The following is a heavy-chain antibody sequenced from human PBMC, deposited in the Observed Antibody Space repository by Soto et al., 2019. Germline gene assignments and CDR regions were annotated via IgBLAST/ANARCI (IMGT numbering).Heavy chain of an antibody. CDR3: ATYSRLDY. J-gene: IGHJ4*02. CDR1: GFTVSNNY. D-gene: IGHD6-13*01. Sequence: EVQLVETGGGLIQPGGSLRLSCAASGFTVSNNYMSWVRQAAGNGLEWVSLIYSGVSTYYADSVKGRFTISRDNSKNTLYLQMNSVRAEDTAVYYCATYSRLDYWGQGTLVTVSS. CDR2: IYSGVST. V-gene: IGHV3-53*02.